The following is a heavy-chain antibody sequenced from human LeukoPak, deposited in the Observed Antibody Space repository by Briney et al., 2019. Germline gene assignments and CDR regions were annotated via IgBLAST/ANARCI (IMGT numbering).Heavy chain of an antibody. J-gene: IGHJ4*02. Sequence: PSETLSLTCAVYGGSFSGYYWSWIRQPPGKGLEWIGEINHSGSTNYNPSLKSRVTISVDTSKNQFSLKLSSVTAADTAVYYCARDLRDFWSGYYQVDYWGQGTLVTVSS. CDR1: GGSFSGYY. V-gene: IGHV4-34*01. CDR2: INHSGST. CDR3: ARDLRDFWSGYYQVDY. D-gene: IGHD3-3*01.